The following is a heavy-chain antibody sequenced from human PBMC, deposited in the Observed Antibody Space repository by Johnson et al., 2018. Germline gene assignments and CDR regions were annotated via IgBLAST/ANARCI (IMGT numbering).Heavy chain of an antibody. CDR2: IYPGDSDT. J-gene: IGHJ3*02. V-gene: IGHV5-51*03. CDR1: GYTFSSYW. D-gene: IGHD7-27*01. CDR3: ARRRLGISTFDI. Sequence: VQLVQSGAEVKKPGESLKISCKGSGYTFSSYWIGWVRQMPGKGLEWMGIIYPGDSDTRYRSSFQGQVTISVDKSIRTAYLQWSSLKASDTAMYYCARRRLGISTFDIWGQGTMVTVSS.